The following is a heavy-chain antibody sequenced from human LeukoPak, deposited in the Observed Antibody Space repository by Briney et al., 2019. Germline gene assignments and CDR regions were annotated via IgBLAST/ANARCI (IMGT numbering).Heavy chain of an antibody. CDR2: TSYSGSST. CDR3: AKGLKSGSGYCFDY. V-gene: IGHV3-23*01. CDR1: GFTFNHYA. Sequence: GGSLRLSCAASGFTFNHYAMSWVRQAPGKGLEWVSATSYSGSSTNYADSVKGRFTISRDNSKNTLYLQMNSLRAEDTAVYYCAKGLKSGSGYCFDYWGQGTLVIVSS. D-gene: IGHD3-22*01. J-gene: IGHJ4*02.